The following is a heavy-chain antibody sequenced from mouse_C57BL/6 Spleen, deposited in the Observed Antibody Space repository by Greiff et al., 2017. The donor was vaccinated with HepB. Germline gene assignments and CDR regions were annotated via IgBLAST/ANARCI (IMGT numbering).Heavy chain of an antibody. V-gene: IGHV14-2*01. Sequence: VHVKQSGAELVKPGASVKLSCTASGFNIKDYYMHWVKQRTEQGLEWIGRIDPEDGETKYAPKFQGKATITADTSSNTAYLQLSSLTSEDTAVYYCARGSFITTVVYFDYWGQGTTLTVSS. J-gene: IGHJ2*01. D-gene: IGHD1-1*01. CDR2: IDPEDGET. CDR1: GFNIKDYY. CDR3: ARGSFITTVVYFDY.